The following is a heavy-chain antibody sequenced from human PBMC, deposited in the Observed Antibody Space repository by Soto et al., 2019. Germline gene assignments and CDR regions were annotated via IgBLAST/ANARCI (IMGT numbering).Heavy chain of an antibody. CDR2: IVVGSGNT. CDR3: XAXXXXXXXXXXXXID. CDR1: GFTFTHSG. Sequence: QMQLVQSGPEVKKPGTSVKVSCKASGFTFTHSGMQWVRQARGQSLEWIGWIVVGSGNTNYAPKFQERVTITWDKXTXPAYMELSSLRSEDTAVYYXXAXXXXXXXXXXXXIDWGQGTLVTVSS. V-gene: IGHV1-58*02. J-gene: IGHJ4*02.